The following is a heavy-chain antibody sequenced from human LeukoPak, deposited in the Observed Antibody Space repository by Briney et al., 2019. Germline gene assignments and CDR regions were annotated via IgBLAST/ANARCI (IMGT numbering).Heavy chain of an antibody. CDR1: GDSISSYY. CDR2: IYHSGST. Sequence: SETLSLTCTVSGDSISSYYWSWIRQPPGKGLEWIGYIYHSGSTNYNPSLKSRVAISLDTSKKHFSLKLSSVTAADTAVYYCVRGHLVGGWFKYDAFDIWGQGTMVSVSS. V-gene: IGHV4-59*01. J-gene: IGHJ3*02. D-gene: IGHD6-19*01. CDR3: VRGHLVGGWFKYDAFDI.